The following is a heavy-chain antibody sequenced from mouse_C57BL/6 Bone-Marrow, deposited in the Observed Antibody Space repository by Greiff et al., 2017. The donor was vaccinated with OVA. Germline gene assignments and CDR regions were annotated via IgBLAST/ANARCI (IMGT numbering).Heavy chain of an antibody. CDR2: INPNNGGT. Sequence: EVQLQQSGPELVKPGASVKIPCKASGYTFTDYNMDWVKQSHGKSLEWIGDINPNNGGTIYNQKFKGKATLTVDKSSSTAYMELRSLTSEDTAVYYCARSFYYDDGAWFAYWGQGTLVTVSA. J-gene: IGHJ3*01. V-gene: IGHV1-18*01. CDR1: GYTFTDYN. D-gene: IGHD2-4*01. CDR3: ARSFYYDDGAWFAY.